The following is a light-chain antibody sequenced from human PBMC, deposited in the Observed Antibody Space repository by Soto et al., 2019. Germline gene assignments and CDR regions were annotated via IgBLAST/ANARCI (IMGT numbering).Light chain of an antibody. J-gene: IGLJ1*01. CDR3: QSYDGRLSGYV. Sequence: QSVLTQPPPVTETPGQTVVISCSGGSSHIGAPYDVNRYRQIAGTAPNLLTYGNLNRPPGVPERFSGSKSGTSATLAITGLQAEDEADYYCQSYDGRLSGYVFGTGTTVTVL. CDR1: SSHIGAPYD. CDR2: GNL. V-gene: IGLV1-40*01.